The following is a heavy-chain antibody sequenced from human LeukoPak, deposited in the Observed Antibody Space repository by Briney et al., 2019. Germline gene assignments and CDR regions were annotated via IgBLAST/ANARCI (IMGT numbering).Heavy chain of an antibody. J-gene: IGHJ3*01. CDR3: ARHRVLVPEAFEF. CDR2: ISGSGGST. CDR1: GFTFSSYA. D-gene: IGHD1-14*01. Sequence: PGGSLRLSCAASGFTFSSYAMSWVRQAPGKGLEWVSAISGSGGSTYYADSVKGRFTISRDSSKNTLYLQMNSLRAEDTAVYYCARHRVLVPEAFEFWGQGTMVTVSS. V-gene: IGHV3-23*01.